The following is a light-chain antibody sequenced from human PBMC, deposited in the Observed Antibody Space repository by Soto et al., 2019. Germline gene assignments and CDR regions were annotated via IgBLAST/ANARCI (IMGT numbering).Light chain of an antibody. CDR2: SAS. CDR1: QSINKY. CDR3: QQSFTTPRT. J-gene: IGKJ1*01. Sequence: DIQMTQSPSSLSASVGDRVTITCRASQSINKYINWYQQKPGKAPNLLIYSASKLQSGVSSRFSGSGSGTDFTLTISGLQLEDFATYYCQQSFTTPRTFGQGTKVDIK. V-gene: IGKV1-39*01.